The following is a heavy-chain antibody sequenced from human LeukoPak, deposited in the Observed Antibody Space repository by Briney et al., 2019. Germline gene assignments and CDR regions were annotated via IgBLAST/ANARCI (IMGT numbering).Heavy chain of an antibody. CDR1: GFTVSSNY. V-gene: IGHV3-53*01. CDR3: VREGPSWYFDL. CDR2: IYSGGST. J-gene: IGHJ2*01. Sequence: GGSLRLSCAASGFTVSSNYMSWVRQAPGKGLEWVSVIYSGGSTYYADSVKGRFTISRDNSKNTLYLQMNSLRAEDTAVYYCVREGPSWYFDLWGRGTLVTVSS.